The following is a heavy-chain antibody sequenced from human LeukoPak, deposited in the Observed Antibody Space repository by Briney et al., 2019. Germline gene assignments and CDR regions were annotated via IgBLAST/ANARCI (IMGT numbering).Heavy chain of an antibody. CDR2: IYWDDDK. Sequence: ESSPTLVNSTQTLTLSCTFSGFSLSSSGVGVSWIRQPPGKALELLALIYWDDDKRYSPSLKSRLTIPEDTSKNQVVLTMTNMDPVDTATYYCAHRLGFYGSGINGMDVWGKGTTVTVSS. CDR1: GFSLSSSGVG. D-gene: IGHD3-10*01. CDR3: AHRLGFYGSGINGMDV. J-gene: IGHJ6*04. V-gene: IGHV2-5*02.